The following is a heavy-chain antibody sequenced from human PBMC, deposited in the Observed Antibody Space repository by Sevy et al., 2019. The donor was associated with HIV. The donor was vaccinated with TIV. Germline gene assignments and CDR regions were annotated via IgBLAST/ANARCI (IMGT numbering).Heavy chain of an antibody. V-gene: IGHV3-23*01. Sequence: GGSLRLSCAASGFTFSKYSMSWVRQPPGKGLEWVSTLSFGCGEINYADSVKGRFTISRDNSKSSVYLQMNSLRAEDTALYYCAKDGDGTGNYYYQMDVWGKGTTVTVSS. CDR3: AKDGDGTGNYYYQMDV. CDR1: GFTFSKYS. CDR2: LSFGCGEI. D-gene: IGHD2-21*02. J-gene: IGHJ6*03.